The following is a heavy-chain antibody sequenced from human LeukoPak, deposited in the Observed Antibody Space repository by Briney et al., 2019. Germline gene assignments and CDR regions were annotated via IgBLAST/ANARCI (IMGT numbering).Heavy chain of an antibody. D-gene: IGHD4/OR15-4a*01. J-gene: IGHJ5*02. CDR3: VRGPYGASISNWFDP. CDR2: IYYNGDT. CDR1: GDSTTGYS. Sequence: SETLSLTCSVSGDSTTGYSWSWIRQTPGKGLEWIGYIYYNGDTHYNPSLNSRLSMSVDTPNKQFSLNLRSVTAADTAVYYCVRGPYGASISNWFDPWGQGLLVTVSS. V-gene: IGHV4-59*01.